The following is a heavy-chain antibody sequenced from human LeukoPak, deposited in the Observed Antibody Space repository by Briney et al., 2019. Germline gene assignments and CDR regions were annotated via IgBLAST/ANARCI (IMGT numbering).Heavy chain of an antibody. Sequence: GASVKVSCKASGYTFTSYDINWVRQATGQGLEWMGWMNPNSGNTGYAQKFQGRVTITRNTSISTAYMELSRLRSDDTAVYYCVSRGVDSGSYSDYWGQGTLVTVSS. CDR3: VSRGVDSGSYSDY. J-gene: IGHJ4*02. CDR1: GYTFTSYD. V-gene: IGHV1-8*03. D-gene: IGHD1-26*01. CDR2: MNPNSGNT.